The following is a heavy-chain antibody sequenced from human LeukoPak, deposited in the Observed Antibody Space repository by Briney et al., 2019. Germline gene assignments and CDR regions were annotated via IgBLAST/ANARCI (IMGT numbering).Heavy chain of an antibody. CDR2: IGPDSGGT. CDR3: ARGGRGYQRDWFDR. J-gene: IGHJ5*02. CDR1: GYTLTGYY. D-gene: IGHD1-26*01. V-gene: IGHV1-2*04. Sequence: ASVKVSCKASGYTLTGYYIHWVRQAPGQGLEWMGWIGPDSGGTNYAQKFQDWVTMTRDTSISTAYMELSRLRSDDTAVYFCARGGRGYQRDWFDRWGQGTLVTVSS.